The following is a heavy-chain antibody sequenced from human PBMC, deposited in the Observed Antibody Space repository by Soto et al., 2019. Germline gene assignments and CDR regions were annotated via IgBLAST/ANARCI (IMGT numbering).Heavy chain of an antibody. CDR3: ARDAYYDSSALDY. CDR1: GGSISSGGYY. CDR2: IYYSGST. V-gene: IGHV4-31*02. D-gene: IGHD3-22*01. Sequence: SETLSLTCTVSGGSISSGGYYWSWIRQHPGKGLEWIGYIYYSGSTYYNPSLKSRVTISVDTSKNQFSLKLSSVTAADTAVYYCARDAYYDSSALDYWGQGTLVTLSS. J-gene: IGHJ4*02.